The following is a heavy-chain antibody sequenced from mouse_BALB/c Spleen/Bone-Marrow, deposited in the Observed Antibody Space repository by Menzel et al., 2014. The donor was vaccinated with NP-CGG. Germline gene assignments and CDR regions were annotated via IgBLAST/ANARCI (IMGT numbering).Heavy chain of an antibody. CDR1: GFDFSGFW. D-gene: IGHD2-3*01. CDR3: ARLGYYGGFAY. V-gene: IGHV4-1*02. CDR2: INPDSSTI. Sequence: EVQLVESGGGLVQPGGSLKPSCAASGFDFSGFWMGWVRQAPGKGLEWIGEINPDSSTINYTPSLKDRFIISRDNAKNTLYLQMSKVRSEDTALYYCARLGYYGGFAYWGQGTLVTVSA. J-gene: IGHJ3*01.